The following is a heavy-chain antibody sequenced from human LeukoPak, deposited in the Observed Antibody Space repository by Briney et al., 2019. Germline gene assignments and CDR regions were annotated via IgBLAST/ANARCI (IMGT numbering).Heavy chain of an antibody. CDR3: AADQGHGSGSH. Sequence: GTSVKVSCKASGFTFTSYAMQWVRQARGQRLEWIGWIVVGSGNTNYAQKFQERVTITRDMSTSTAYMELSSLRSEVTAVYYCAADQGHGSGSHWGQGTLVTVSS. D-gene: IGHD3-10*01. J-gene: IGHJ4*02. CDR2: IVVGSGNT. V-gene: IGHV1-58*02. CDR1: GFTFTSYA.